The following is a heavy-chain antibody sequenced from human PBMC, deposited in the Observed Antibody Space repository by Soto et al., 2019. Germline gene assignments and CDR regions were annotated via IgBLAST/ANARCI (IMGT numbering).Heavy chain of an antibody. V-gene: IGHV3-30*03. CDR3: ARITFRDSSSSRGERYYYYMAV. CDR1: WVNCSSYG. D-gene: IGHD6-6*01. CDR2: ISYDGSNK. J-gene: IGHJ6*03. Sequence: GGSLRLSWAAAWVNCSSYGRHWVRQAPGKGLEWVAVISYDGSNKYYADSVKGRFTISRDNSKNTLYLQMNSLRAEDTATYYCARITFRDSSSSRGERYYYYMAVPGKGPTVTVSS.